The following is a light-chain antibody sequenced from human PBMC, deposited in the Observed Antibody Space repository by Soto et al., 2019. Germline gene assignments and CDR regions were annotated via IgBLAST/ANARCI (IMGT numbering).Light chain of an antibody. V-gene: IGKV3-15*01. CDR2: GAS. J-gene: IGKJ3*01. CDR3: QHYNAWPPIT. CDR1: QSVSSN. Sequence: EIVMTQSPATLSVSPGERATLSCRASQSVSSNLAWYQQKPGQAPRLLIYGASTRATGTAARFSGSGSGTEFTLTISSLQSEDFAVYYCQHYNAWPPITFGPGTKVDIK.